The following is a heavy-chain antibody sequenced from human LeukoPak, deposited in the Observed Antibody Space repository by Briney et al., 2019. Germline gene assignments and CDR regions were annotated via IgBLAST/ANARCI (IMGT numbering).Heavy chain of an antibody. CDR1: GGSISSSSYY. CDR2: IYTSGST. J-gene: IGHJ5*02. D-gene: IGHD6-13*01. Sequence: PSETLSLTCTVSGGSISSSSYYWGWIRQPAGKGLEWIGRIYTSGSTNYNPSLKSRVTMSVDTSKNQFSLKLSSVTDADTAVYYCAREWYSSSWYGSEYNWFDPWGQGTLVTVSS. CDR3: AREWYSSSWYGSEYNWFDP. V-gene: IGHV4-61*02.